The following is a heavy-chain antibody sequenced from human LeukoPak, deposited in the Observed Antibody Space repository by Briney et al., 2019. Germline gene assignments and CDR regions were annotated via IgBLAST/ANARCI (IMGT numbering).Heavy chain of an antibody. CDR3: ARDVPYYDSSGYSDWIAFDI. J-gene: IGHJ3*02. CDR1: GFTFSSYS. CDR2: ISSSSSYI. D-gene: IGHD3-22*01. Sequence: PGGSLRLSCAASGFTFSSYSMNWARQAPGKGLEWVSSISSSSSYIYYADSVKGRFTISRDNAKNSLYLQMNSLRAEDTAVYYCARDVPYYDSSGYSDWIAFDIWGQGTMVTVSS. V-gene: IGHV3-21*01.